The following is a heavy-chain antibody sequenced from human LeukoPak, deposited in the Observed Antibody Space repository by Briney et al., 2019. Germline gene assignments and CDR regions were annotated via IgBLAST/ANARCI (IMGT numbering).Heavy chain of an antibody. Sequence: PGGSLRLSCAASGFTFSSYSMNWVRQAPGKGLEWVSSISSSSSYIYYADSVKGRFTISSDNAKNSLYLQMNSLRAEDTAVYYCARVDSSGYYYGGVDYFDYWGQGTLVTVSS. CDR3: ARVDSSGYYYGGVDYFDY. J-gene: IGHJ4*02. CDR2: ISSSSSYI. D-gene: IGHD3-22*01. V-gene: IGHV3-21*01. CDR1: GFTFSSYS.